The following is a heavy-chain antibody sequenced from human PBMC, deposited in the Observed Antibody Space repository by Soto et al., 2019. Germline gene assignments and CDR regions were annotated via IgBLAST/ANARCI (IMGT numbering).Heavy chain of an antibody. J-gene: IGHJ6*03. D-gene: IGHD2-2*01. V-gene: IGHV2-5*02. Sequence: SGPTLVKPTQTLTLTCTFSGFSLSTSGVGVGWIRQPPGKALEWLALIYWDDDKRYSPSLKSRLTITKDTSKNQVVLTMTNMDPVDTATYYCAHSRKYQLPQRYYYYMDVWGKGTTVTVSS. CDR3: AHSRKYQLPQRYYYYMDV. CDR2: IYWDDDK. CDR1: GFSLSTSGVG.